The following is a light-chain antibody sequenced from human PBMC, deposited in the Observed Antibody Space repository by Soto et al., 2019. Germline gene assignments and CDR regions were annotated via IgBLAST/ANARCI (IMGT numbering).Light chain of an antibody. V-gene: IGLV1-51*01. J-gene: IGLJ2*01. CDR1: SSNIGKNY. Sequence: QSVLTQPPSVSAAPGQTVTISCSGSSSNIGKNYVSWYQHLPGTAPKLLIYDNNKRPSGIPDRFSGSKSGTSATLGITGLQTGDEADYYCGTWDSSLSAVVFGGGTKLTVL. CDR2: DNN. CDR3: GTWDSSLSAVV.